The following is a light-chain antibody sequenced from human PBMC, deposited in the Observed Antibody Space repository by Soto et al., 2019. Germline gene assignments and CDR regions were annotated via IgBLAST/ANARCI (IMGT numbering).Light chain of an antibody. CDR1: QSISTW. Sequence: DIQMTQSPSALSASVGDRVTITCRASQSISTWLAWYQQKPGKAPKFLIYDASTLESGVPSRFSGSGSGTEFTLTISSLQPDDFATYYCQQYNCYLYTFGQGTKLEI. CDR2: DAS. CDR3: QQYNCYLYT. J-gene: IGKJ2*01. V-gene: IGKV1-5*01.